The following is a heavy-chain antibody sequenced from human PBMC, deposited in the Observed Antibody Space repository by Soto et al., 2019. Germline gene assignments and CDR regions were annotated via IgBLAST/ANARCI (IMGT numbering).Heavy chain of an antibody. Sequence: SETLSLTCTVSGGSISSSSYYCGWIRQPPGKGLEWIGSIYYSVSTYYNPSLKSRVTISVDTSKNQFSLKLSSVTAADTAVYYCARQGRREYWGQGTMLTVSS. CDR1: GGSISSSSYY. CDR2: IYYSVST. J-gene: IGHJ4*02. V-gene: IGHV4-39*01. CDR3: ARQGRREY.